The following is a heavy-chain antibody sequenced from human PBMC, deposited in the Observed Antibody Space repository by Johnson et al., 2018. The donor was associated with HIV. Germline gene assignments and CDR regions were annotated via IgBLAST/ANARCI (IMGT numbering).Heavy chain of an antibody. V-gene: IGHV3-53*01. CDR2: IYSGGST. D-gene: IGHD6-19*01. CDR3: AKGGSGWPWIAFDI. CDR1: GFTVSSNY. Sequence: VQLVESGGGLIQPGGSLRLSCAASGFTVSSNYMSWVRQAPGKGLEWVSVIYSGGSTYYADSVKGRFTISRDNSKNTLYLQMNSLRAEETAVYYCAKGGSGWPWIAFDIWGQGTMVTVSS. J-gene: IGHJ3*02.